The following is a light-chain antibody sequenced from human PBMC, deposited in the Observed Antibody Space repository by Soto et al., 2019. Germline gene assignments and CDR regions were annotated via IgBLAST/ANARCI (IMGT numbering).Light chain of an antibody. J-gene: IGLJ1*01. CDR2: EVS. CDR3: SSYTITSIRSV. V-gene: IGLV2-14*01. Sequence: QSALTQPASVSGSPGQSITISCTGTSSDVGGYKYVSWYQQHPDKAPKLVIYEVSNRPSGVSNRFSGSKSGNTASLTISGLQAEDEADYYCSSYTITSIRSVFGTGTKVTVL. CDR1: SSDVGGYKY.